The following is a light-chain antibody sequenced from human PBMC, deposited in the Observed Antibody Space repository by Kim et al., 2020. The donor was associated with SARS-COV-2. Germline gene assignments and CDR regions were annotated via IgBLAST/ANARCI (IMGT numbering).Light chain of an antibody. CDR3: QTWGTGTHVV. Sequence: QLVLTQSPSASASLGASVKLTCTLSSGHSSYAIAWHQQQPEKGPRYLMKLNSDGSHSKGDGIPDRFSGSSSGAERYLTISSLQSEDEADYYCQTWGTGTHVVFGRGTQLTVL. CDR2: LNSDGSH. J-gene: IGLJ2*01. CDR1: SGHSSYA. V-gene: IGLV4-69*01.